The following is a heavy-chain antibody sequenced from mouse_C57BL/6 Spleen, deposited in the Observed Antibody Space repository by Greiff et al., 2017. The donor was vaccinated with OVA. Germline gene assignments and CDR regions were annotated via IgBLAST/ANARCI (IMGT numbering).Heavy chain of an antibody. J-gene: IGHJ1*03. V-gene: IGHV14-1*01. CDR3: TRGSSYWYFDV. CDR2: IDPEDGDT. Sequence: EVQLQQSGAELVRPGASVKLSCTASGFNIKDYYMHWVKQRPEQGLEWIGRIDPEDGDTEYAPKFQGKATMTADTSSNPAYLQLSSLTSEDTAVYYCTRGSSYWYFDVWGTGTTVTVSS. CDR1: GFNIKDYY. D-gene: IGHD1-1*01.